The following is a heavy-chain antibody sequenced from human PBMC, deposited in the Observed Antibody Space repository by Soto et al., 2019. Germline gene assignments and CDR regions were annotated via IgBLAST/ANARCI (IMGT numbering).Heavy chain of an antibody. J-gene: IGHJ6*02. Sequence: SETLSLTCTDSGDSISRSRHYWGWIRQPPGKGLEWIASIHYTGGTYYNPSLRSRVTISVDTSKTQFSLTVSSVTAADTAVYYCARHLYSTSPDVWGQGTSVTVSS. D-gene: IGHD2-2*01. CDR3: ARHLYSTSPDV. V-gene: IGHV4-39*01. CDR2: IHYTGGT. CDR1: GDSISRSRHY.